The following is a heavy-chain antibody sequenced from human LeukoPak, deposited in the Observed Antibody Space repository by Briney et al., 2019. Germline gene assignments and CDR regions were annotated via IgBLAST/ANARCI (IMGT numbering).Heavy chain of an antibody. V-gene: IGHV3-74*01. J-gene: IGHJ6*02. Sequence: GGSLRLSCAASGFTFSSYWMHWVRHAPGKGLVWVSRINSDGRSTSYADSVKGRFTISRDNAKNTLYLQMNSLRAEHTAVYYCAKAAYYYYGMDVWGQGTTVTVS. CDR1: GFTFSSYW. CDR3: AKAAYYYYGMDV. CDR2: INSDGRST. D-gene: IGHD6-25*01.